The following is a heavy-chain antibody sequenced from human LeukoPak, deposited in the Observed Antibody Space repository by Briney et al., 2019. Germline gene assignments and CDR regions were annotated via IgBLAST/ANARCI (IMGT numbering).Heavy chain of an antibody. V-gene: IGHV4-31*03. CDR2: IYYSGST. Sequence: SQTLSLTCTVSGGSISSGGYYWSWIRQHPGKGLEWIGYIYYSGSTYYNPSLKSRVTISVDTSKNQFSLKLSSVSAADTAVYYCARVWYRGPYYFDYWGQGTLVTVSS. CDR1: GGSISSGGYY. CDR3: ARVWYRGPYYFDY. J-gene: IGHJ4*02. D-gene: IGHD1-26*01.